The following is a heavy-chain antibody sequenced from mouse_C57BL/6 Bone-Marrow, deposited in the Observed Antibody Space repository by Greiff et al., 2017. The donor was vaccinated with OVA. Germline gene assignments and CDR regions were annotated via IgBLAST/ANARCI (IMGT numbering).Heavy chain of an antibody. CDR1: GYTFTSYW. Sequence: QVQLQQSGAELVKPGASVKMSCKASGYTFTSYWITWVKQRPGQGLEWIGDIYPGSGSTNYNEKFKSKATLTVDTSSSTAYMQLSSLTSEDSAVYYCARPLNYYGSSYGYFDVWGTGTTVTVSS. J-gene: IGHJ1*03. D-gene: IGHD1-1*01. V-gene: IGHV1-55*01. CDR2: IYPGSGST. CDR3: ARPLNYYGSSYGYFDV.